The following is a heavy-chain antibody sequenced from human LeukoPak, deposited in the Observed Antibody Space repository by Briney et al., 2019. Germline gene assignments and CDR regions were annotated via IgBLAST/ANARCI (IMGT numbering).Heavy chain of an antibody. D-gene: IGHD6-13*01. CDR3: ARTSRRIAAAGTPFDI. CDR2: IIPILGIA. CDR1: GGTFSSYA. Sequence: ASVKVSCKASGGTFSSYAISWVRQAPGQGLEWMGRIIPILGIANYAQKFQGRVTITADKSTGTAYMELSSLRSEDTAVYYCARTSRRIAAAGTPFDIWGQGTMVTVSS. J-gene: IGHJ3*02. V-gene: IGHV1-69*04.